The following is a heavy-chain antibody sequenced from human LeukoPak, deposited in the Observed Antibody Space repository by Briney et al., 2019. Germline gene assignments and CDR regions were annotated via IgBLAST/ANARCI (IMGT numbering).Heavy chain of an antibody. V-gene: IGHV3-23*01. CDR2: ISGSGGST. CDR1: GFTFSSYA. J-gene: IGHJ4*02. D-gene: IGHD6-13*01. CDR3: AKRFKSMAAAGDFDY. Sequence: GGSLRLSCAASGFTFSSYAMSWVRQAPGKGLERVSAISGSGGSTYYADSVKGRFTISRDNSKNTLYLQMNSLRAEDTAVYYCAKRFKSMAAAGDFDYWGQGTLVTVSS.